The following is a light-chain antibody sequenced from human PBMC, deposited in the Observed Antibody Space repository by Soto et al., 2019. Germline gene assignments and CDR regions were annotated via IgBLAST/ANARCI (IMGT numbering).Light chain of an antibody. CDR2: EVS. CDR3: SSYAGSNNLV. J-gene: IGLJ2*01. V-gene: IGLV2-8*01. Sequence: QCALTQPPSGSGSPGQSVTISCTGTSSDVGGYNYVSWYQQHPGKAPKLMIYEVSKRPSGVPDRFSGSKSGNTASLTVSGLQAEDEADYYCSSYAGSNNLVFGGGTKLTVL. CDR1: SSDVGGYNY.